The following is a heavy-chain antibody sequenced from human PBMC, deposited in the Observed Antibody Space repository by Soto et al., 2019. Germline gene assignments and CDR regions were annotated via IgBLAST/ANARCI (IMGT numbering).Heavy chain of an antibody. J-gene: IGHJ4*02. CDR1: GFTFSSYG. Sequence: QVQLVESGGGVVQPGRSLRLSCAASGFTFSSYGMHWVRQAPGKGLEWVAVISYDGSNKYYADSVKGRFTISRDNSKNTLYLQTNSLRAEDTAVYYCAKDQVRVVGAAAFDYWGQGTLVTVSS. CDR2: ISYDGSNK. CDR3: AKDQVRVVGAAAFDY. V-gene: IGHV3-30*18. D-gene: IGHD2-15*01.